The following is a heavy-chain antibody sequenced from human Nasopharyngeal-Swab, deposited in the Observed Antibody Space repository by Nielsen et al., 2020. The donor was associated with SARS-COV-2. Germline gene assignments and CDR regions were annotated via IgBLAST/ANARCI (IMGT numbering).Heavy chain of an antibody. CDR2: INHSGST. J-gene: IGHJ4*02. CDR3: ARGRTAGYSSSWSK. V-gene: IGHV4-34*01. Sequence: TLSLTCAVYGGSFSGYYWSWIRQPPGKGLEWIGEINHSGSTNYNPSLKSRVTISVDTSKNQFSLKLSSVTAADTAVYYCARGRTAGYSSSWSKWGQGTLVTVSS. CDR1: GGSFSGYY. D-gene: IGHD6-13*01.